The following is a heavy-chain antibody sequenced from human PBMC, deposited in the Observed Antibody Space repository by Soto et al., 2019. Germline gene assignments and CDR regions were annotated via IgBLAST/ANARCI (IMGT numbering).Heavy chain of an antibody. Sequence: GGALRLSSAAAGFTFSSYGMHWVRQAPGKGLEWVAVISYDGSNKYYADSVKGRFTISRDNSKNTLYLQMNSLRAEDTAVYYCAKDGSRTSYDYYYGMDVWRQGPTVTVSS. CDR1: GFTFSSYG. D-gene: IGHD3-16*01. V-gene: IGHV3-30*18. J-gene: IGHJ6*02. CDR2: ISYDGSNK. CDR3: AKDGSRTSYDYYYGMDV.